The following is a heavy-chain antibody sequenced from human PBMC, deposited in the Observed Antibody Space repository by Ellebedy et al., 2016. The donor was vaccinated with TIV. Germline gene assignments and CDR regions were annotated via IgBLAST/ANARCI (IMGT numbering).Heavy chain of an antibody. D-gene: IGHD3-22*01. J-gene: IGHJ4*02. V-gene: IGHV3-21*01. CDR1: GFTFSSYS. CDR2: ISSSSSYI. Sequence: PGGSLRLSCAASGFTFSSYSMNWVRQAPGKGLEWVSSISSSSSYIYYADSVKGRFTISRDNAKNSLYLQMNSLRAEDTAVYYCARDRREYYYDSSGYNPGYYFAYWGQGTLVTVSS. CDR3: ARDRREYYYDSSGYNPGYYFAY.